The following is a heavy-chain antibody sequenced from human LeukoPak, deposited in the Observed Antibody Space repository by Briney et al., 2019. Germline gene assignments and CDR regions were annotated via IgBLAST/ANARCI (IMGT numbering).Heavy chain of an antibody. D-gene: IGHD2/OR15-2a*01. J-gene: IGHJ6*03. Sequence: SQTLTLTCTVSGGSISSGDYYWSWIRQPPGKGLEWIGYIYYSGSTYYNPSLKSRVTISVDTSKNQFSLKLTSVTAADTAVYFCARLGGGLSYYYYYMDVWGKGTTVTVSS. CDR2: IYYSGST. CDR3: ARLGGGLSYYYYYMDV. CDR1: GGSISSGDYY. V-gene: IGHV4-30-4*08.